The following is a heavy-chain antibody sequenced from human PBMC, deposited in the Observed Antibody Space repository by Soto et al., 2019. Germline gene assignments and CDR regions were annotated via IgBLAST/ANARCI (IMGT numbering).Heavy chain of an antibody. CDR1: GGTFSSYA. CDR3: ARGNHRWLQLWYFDL. CDR2: IIPIFGTA. V-gene: IGHV1-69*13. D-gene: IGHD5-12*01. Sequence: EASVKVSCKASGGTFSSYAISWVRQAPGQGLEWMGGIIPIFGTANYAQKFQGRVTITADESTSTAYMELSSLRSDDTAVYYCARGNHRWLQLWYFDLWGRGTLVTVSS. J-gene: IGHJ2*01.